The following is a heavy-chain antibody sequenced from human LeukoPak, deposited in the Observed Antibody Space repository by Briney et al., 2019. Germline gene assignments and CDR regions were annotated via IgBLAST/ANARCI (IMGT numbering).Heavy chain of an antibody. Sequence: PGGSLRLSCAASGFTVSSNYMSWLRQAPGKGLEWVSVIYSGGSTYYADSVKGRFTISRHNSKNTLYLQMNSLRAEDTAVYYCARVDYGGNSGYYGMDVWGQGTTVTVSS. D-gene: IGHD4-23*01. V-gene: IGHV3-53*04. CDR2: IYSGGST. J-gene: IGHJ6*02. CDR1: GFTVSSNY. CDR3: ARVDYGGNSGYYGMDV.